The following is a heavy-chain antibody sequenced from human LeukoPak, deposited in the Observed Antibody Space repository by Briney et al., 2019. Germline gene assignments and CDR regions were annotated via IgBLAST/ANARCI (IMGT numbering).Heavy chain of an antibody. J-gene: IGHJ4*02. CDR1: GYRFSRYG. D-gene: IGHD5-18*01. V-gene: IGHV1-18*01. CDR3: AREDPVGYTYGAGDY. CDR2: ISAYNGNT. Sequence: ASVKVSCKASGYRFSRYGISWVRQPPGQGLEWMGWISAYNGNTNYAQKLQGRVTMTTDTSTSTAYMELRSLRSDDTAVYYCAREDPVGYTYGAGDYWGQGTLVTVSS.